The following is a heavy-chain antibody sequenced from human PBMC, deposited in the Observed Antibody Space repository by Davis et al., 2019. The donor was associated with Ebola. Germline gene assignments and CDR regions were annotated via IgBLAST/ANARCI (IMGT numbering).Heavy chain of an antibody. Sequence: GESLKISCAASGFTVSSNYMSWVRQAPGKGLEWVSVIYSGGSTYYADSVKGRFTISRDNSKNTLYLQMNSLRAEDTAVYYCAASGFGGVIVLDYWGQGTLVTVSS. J-gene: IGHJ4*02. CDR1: GFTVSSNY. CDR2: IYSGGST. D-gene: IGHD3-16*02. CDR3: AASGFGGVIVLDY. V-gene: IGHV3-53*01.